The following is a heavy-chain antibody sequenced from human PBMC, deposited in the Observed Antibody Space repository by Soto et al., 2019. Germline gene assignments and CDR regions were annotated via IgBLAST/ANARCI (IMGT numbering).Heavy chain of an antibody. J-gene: IGHJ4*02. CDR3: ARYRFDRQHYYVDD. V-gene: IGHV4-38-2*01. CDR2: ILHGGSS. CDR1: GYSISSGYY. D-gene: IGHD3-10*01. Sequence: SDTLSLTCAVSGYSISSGYYWGWIRQPPGKGLEWIGSILHGGSSYYNPSLKSRVTISVDTSKNQFFLRLSSVTAADTAVYYWARYRFDRQHYYVDDCGQGNLVIVSS.